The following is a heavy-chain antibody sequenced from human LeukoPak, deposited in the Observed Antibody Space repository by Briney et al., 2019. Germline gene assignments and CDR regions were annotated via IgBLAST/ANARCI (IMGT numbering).Heavy chain of an antibody. J-gene: IGHJ6*02. CDR1: GFTFSSYW. Sequence: GGSLRLSCAASGFTFSSYWMHWVRQAPGKGLVWVSRINTDGSSTSYADSVKGRFTISRDNAKNTLYLQMNSLRAEDTAVYYCAKDFYYYDSSGRGATHYYYYGMDVWGQGTTVTVSS. CDR3: AKDFYYYDSSGRGATHYYYYGMDV. D-gene: IGHD3-22*01. V-gene: IGHV3-74*01. CDR2: INTDGSST.